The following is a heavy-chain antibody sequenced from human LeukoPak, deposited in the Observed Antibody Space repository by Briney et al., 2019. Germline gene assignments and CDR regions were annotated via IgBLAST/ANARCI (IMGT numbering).Heavy chain of an antibody. CDR2: FYSGDNT. Sequence: PGGSLRLSCEASGFTVSGKYMSWVRQAPGKGLEWVSIFYSGDNTYYADSVKGRFTISRDTSKNMLYLQMNSLRVEDTAVYYCARVSLVRTYFDYWGQGTLVTVSS. D-gene: IGHD3-10*01. V-gene: IGHV3-66*01. CDR3: ARVSLVRTYFDY. J-gene: IGHJ4*02. CDR1: GFTVSGKY.